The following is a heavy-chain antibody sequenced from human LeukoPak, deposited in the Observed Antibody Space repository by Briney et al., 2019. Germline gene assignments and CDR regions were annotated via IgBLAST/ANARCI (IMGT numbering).Heavy chain of an antibody. V-gene: IGHV3-74*01. D-gene: IGHD3-22*01. CDR3: ARVLSGSWDWFDP. CDR2: INTDGSRI. CDR1: GFTFSNYW. Sequence: PGGSLRLSCAASGFTFSNYWMHWVRQAPGKGLVWVSRINTDGSRITYADSVKGRFTISRDNAMNTAYLQMNSLRAEDTAVYYCARVLSGSWDWFDPWGQGTLVTVSS. J-gene: IGHJ5*02.